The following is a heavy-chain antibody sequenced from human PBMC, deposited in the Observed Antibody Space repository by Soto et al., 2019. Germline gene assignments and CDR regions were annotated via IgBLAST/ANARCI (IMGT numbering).Heavy chain of an antibody. CDR1: GDSIRNPG. Sequence: SEPLRLTSSVSGDSIRNPGWRCIRQPPGKGLEWIGYIYYSGSTNYNPSLKSRVTISVDTSKNQFSLKLTSVTAADTAVDYCARVQTPGAFDFLGQGTMVTVS. V-gene: IGHV4-59*11. CDR3: ARVQTPGAFDF. J-gene: IGHJ3*01. CDR2: IYYSGST.